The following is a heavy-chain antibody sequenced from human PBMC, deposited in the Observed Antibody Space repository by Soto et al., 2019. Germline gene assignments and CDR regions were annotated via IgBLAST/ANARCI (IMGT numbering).Heavy chain of an antibody. J-gene: IGHJ4*02. CDR2: ISSSGRST. CDR1: GFTFSTYA. CDR3: AKDHWGSY. D-gene: IGHD3-16*01. Sequence: EMQLLESGGGLVQPGGSLRLSCAASGFTFSTYAMSWVRQAPGKGLEWVSAISSSGRSTYYADSVKGRFTISRDNSKNTLHLQMSSLRAEDTALYYCAKDHWGSYSGQGTLVTVSS. V-gene: IGHV3-23*01.